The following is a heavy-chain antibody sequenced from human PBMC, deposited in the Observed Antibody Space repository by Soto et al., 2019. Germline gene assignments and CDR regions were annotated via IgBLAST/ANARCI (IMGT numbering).Heavy chain of an antibody. D-gene: IGHD2-2*01. Sequence: SETLSLTCAVSGGSISSSNWWTWVRQPPGKGLEWIGEIYHSGSTNYNPSLKSRVTISVDTSKNQFSLKLSSVTAADTAVYYCARANCISTSCYVPYYYGMDVWGQGTTVT. CDR3: ARANCISTSCYVPYYYGMDV. V-gene: IGHV4-4*02. J-gene: IGHJ6*02. CDR2: IYHSGST. CDR1: GGSISSSNW.